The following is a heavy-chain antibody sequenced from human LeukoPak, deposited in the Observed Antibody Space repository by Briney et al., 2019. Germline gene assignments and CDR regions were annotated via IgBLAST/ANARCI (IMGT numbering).Heavy chain of an antibody. CDR1: GYSISSGYY. Sequence: PSETLSLTCAVSGYSISSGYYWGWIRQPPVKGLEWSGSIYHSGSTYYNPSLKSRVTISVDTSKNQFSLKLSSVTAADTAVYYCASGYGGYVDYWGQGTLVTVSS. V-gene: IGHV4-38-2*01. D-gene: IGHD4/OR15-4a*01. CDR3: ASGYGGYVDY. CDR2: IYHSGST. J-gene: IGHJ4*02.